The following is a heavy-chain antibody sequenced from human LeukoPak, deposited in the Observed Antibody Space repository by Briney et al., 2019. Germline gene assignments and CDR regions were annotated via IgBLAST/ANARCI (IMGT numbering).Heavy chain of an antibody. CDR3: ASRYCSSTSCYKGSYYYYGMDV. D-gene: IGHD2-2*02. CDR1: GGTFSSYA. J-gene: IGHJ6*02. V-gene: IGHV1-69*04. Sequence: GASVKVSRKASGGTFSSYAISWVRQAPGQGLEWMGRIIPIFGIANYAQKFQGRVTITADKSTSTAYMELSSLRSEDTAVYYCASRYCSSTSCYKGSYYYYGMDVWGQGTTVTVSS. CDR2: IIPIFGIA.